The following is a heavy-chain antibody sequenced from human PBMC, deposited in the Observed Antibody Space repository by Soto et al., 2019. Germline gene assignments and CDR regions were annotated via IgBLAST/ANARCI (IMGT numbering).Heavy chain of an antibody. CDR2: ISGSAGNT. Sequence: EVQLLESGGGLVQPGGSLRLSCAASGFTFNNYAMSWVRQAPGKGLEWVSAISGSAGNTYYADSVKGRFTISRDNSKNQLFLQMNSLRAEDTAVYYCAKSLPSQDNSGWHVWYWYFDLWGRGTLVTVSS. CDR3: AKSLPSQDNSGWHVWYWYFDL. V-gene: IGHV3-23*01. J-gene: IGHJ2*01. D-gene: IGHD6-19*01. CDR1: GFTFNNYA.